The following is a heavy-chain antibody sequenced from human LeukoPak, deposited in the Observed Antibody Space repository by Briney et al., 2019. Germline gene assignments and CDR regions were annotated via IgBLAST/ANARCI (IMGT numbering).Heavy chain of an antibody. CDR2: IYTSGST. CDR3: ARDWGLPGSFDS. CDR1: GGSISRDH. D-gene: IGHD3-16*01. J-gene: IGHJ4*02. Sequence: AETLSLTCTVSGGSISRDHWSWIRDPPGKGVEGSVSIYTSGSTHHTTTLKSRVTMSVETSKTRFCLKLRSVTAAVTAVYYCARDWGLPGSFDSWGQGTLVTVSS. V-gene: IGHV4-4*07.